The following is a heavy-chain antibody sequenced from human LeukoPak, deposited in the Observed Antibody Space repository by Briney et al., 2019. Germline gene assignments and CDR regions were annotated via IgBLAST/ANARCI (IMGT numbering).Heavy chain of an antibody. V-gene: IGHV4-34*01. CDR1: GGSFSGYY. J-gene: IGHJ4*02. Sequence: SETLSLTCAVYGGSFSGYYWSWVRQPPGKGLEWVGEINHSGSTNYNPSLKSRVTISVDTSKNQFSLKLSSVTAADTAVYYCARGWGRSGWYYWGQGTLVTVSS. CDR3: ARGWGRSGWYY. D-gene: IGHD6-19*01. CDR2: INHSGST.